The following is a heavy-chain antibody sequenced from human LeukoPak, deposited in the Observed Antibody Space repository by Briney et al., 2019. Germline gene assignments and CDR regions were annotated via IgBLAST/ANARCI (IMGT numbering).Heavy chain of an antibody. J-gene: IGHJ4*02. CDR3: AKGPMVRGAPFDY. V-gene: IGHV3-23*01. CDR2: ISGSGGST. CDR1: GFTFSSYW. D-gene: IGHD3-10*01. Sequence: GGSLRLSCAASGFTFSSYWMSWVRQAPGKGLEWVSAISGSGGSTYYADSVKGRFTISRDNSKNTLYLQMNSLRAEDTAVYYCAKGPMVRGAPFDYWGQGTLVTVSS.